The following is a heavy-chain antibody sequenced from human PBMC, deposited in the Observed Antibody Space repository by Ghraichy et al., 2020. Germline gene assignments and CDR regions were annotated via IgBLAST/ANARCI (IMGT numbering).Heavy chain of an antibody. CDR2: IYHSGST. CDR1: GGSISSSNW. CDR3: ARGYSSSWYQGFYYGMDV. V-gene: IGHV4-4*02. D-gene: IGHD6-13*01. J-gene: IGHJ6*01. Sequence: SETLSLTCAVSGGSISSSNWWSWVRQPPGKGLEWIGEIYHSGSTNYNPSLKSRVTISVDKSKNQFSLKLSSVTAADTAVYYCARGYSSSWYQGFYYGMDVWGKGPRSPSPQ.